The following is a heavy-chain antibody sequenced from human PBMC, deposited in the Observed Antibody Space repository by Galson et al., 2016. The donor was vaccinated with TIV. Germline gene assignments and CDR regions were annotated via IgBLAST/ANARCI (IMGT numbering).Heavy chain of an antibody. CDR3: ARWAESGSYYVYFQH. Sequence: TLSLTCNVSGGSISSGAYHWSWIRQHPGKALEWIGNIYDSGSTHYNPSLQSRATISVDTSQNHFSLKLTSVTAADTAVYYCARWAESGSYYVYFQHWGQGTLVTVSS. D-gene: IGHD1-26*01. CDR2: IYDSGST. J-gene: IGHJ1*01. V-gene: IGHV4-31*03. CDR1: GGSISSGAYH.